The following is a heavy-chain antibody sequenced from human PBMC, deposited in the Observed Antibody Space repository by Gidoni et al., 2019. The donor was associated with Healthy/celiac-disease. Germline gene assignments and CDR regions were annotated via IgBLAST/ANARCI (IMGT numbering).Heavy chain of an antibody. D-gene: IGHD2-15*01. Sequence: QVQLVQSGAEVKKPGSSVKVSCKASGGTFSSYAISWVRQAPGQGLEWMGGIIPIFGTANYAQKFQGRVTITADESTSTAYMELSSLRSEDTAVYYCASGPPDHTVVTPYFQHWGQGTLVTVSS. CDR3: ASGPPDHTVVTPYFQH. CDR1: GGTFSSYA. J-gene: IGHJ1*01. CDR2: IIPIFGTA. V-gene: IGHV1-69*01.